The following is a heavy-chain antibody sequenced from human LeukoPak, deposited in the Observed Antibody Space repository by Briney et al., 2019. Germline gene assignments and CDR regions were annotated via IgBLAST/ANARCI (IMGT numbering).Heavy chain of an antibody. V-gene: IGHV1-18*01. CDR3: ACLGELSLRAFDI. CDR2: ISAYNGNT. J-gene: IGHJ3*02. CDR1: GYTFTSYG. D-gene: IGHD3-16*02. Sequence: ASVKVSCKASGYTFTSYGIRWVRQAPGQGLEGMVWISAYNGNTNYAQKLQGRVTMTTDTSTSTAYMELRSLRSVDTAVYYCACLGELSLRAFDIWGQGTMVTVSS.